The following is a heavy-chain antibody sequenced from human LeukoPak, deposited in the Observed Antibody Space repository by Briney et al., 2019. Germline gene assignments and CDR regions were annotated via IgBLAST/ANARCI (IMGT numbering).Heavy chain of an antibody. CDR2: VSSTGGTT. CDR1: GFTFSTYG. J-gene: IGHJ4*02. Sequence: GGSLRLSCAASGFTFSTYGMSWVRQAPGKGLEWVSAVSSTGGTTYYADSVKGRFTISRDNSKNTLFLQINSLRAEDTAVYYCAKAPVTTCSGAYCYPFDYWSQGTLVTVSS. CDR3: AKAPVTTCSGAYCYPFDY. D-gene: IGHD2-15*01. V-gene: IGHV3-23*01.